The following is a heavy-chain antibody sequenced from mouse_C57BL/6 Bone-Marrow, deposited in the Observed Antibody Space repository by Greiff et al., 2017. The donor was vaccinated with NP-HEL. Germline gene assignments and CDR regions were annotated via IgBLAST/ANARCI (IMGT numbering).Heavy chain of an antibody. D-gene: IGHD1-1*01. V-gene: IGHV2-9-1*01. J-gene: IGHJ4*01. CDR1: GFSLTSYA. CDR2: IWTGGGT. Sequence: VQLQESGPGLVAPSQSLSITCTVSGFSLTSYAISWVRQPPGKGLEWLGVIWTGGGTNYNSALKSRLSISKDNSKSQVFLKMNSLQTDDTARYYCARFPPYYYGRYYYAMDYWGQGTSVTVSS. CDR3: ARFPPYYYGRYYYAMDY.